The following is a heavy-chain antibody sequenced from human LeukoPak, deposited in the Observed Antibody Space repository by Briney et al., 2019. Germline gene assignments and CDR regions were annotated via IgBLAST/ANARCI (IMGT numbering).Heavy chain of an antibody. J-gene: IGHJ4*02. CDR2: INPNSGGT. D-gene: IGHD3-22*01. V-gene: IGHV1-2*02. CDR3: PRAYYDSSGYSPFAY. Sequence: GASVKVSCKASGYTFTGYYMHWVRQAPGQGLEWMGWINPNSGGTNYAQKFQGRVTMTTDTSTSTAYMELRSLRSDDTAVYYCPRAYYDSSGYSPFAYGGQGPLATVS. CDR1: GYTFTGYY.